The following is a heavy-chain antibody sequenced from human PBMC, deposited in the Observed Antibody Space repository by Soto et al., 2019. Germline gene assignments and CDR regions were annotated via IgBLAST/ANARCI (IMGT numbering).Heavy chain of an antibody. Sequence: QVQLQESGPGLVKPSQTLSLTCTVSGGSIDNYEYYWTWIRQPPGKRLEWVGYIYYSGRTNYNPSLNSRLTISLDTSKNQFSLRLTSVSAADTAMYYCARDRSNSPDYFDFWGQGTLVTVSS. J-gene: IGHJ4*02. CDR3: ARDRSNSPDYFDF. V-gene: IGHV4-30-4*01. CDR2: IYYSGRT. D-gene: IGHD6-6*01. CDR1: GGSIDNYEYY.